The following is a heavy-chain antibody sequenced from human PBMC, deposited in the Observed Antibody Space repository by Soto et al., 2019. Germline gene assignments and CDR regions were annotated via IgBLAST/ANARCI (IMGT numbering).Heavy chain of an antibody. CDR2: ISAYKGNT. CDR1: GYTFTSYA. V-gene: IGHV1-18*01. J-gene: IGHJ6*02. CDR3: ARYSPPSCV. D-gene: IGHD6-13*01. Sequence: QVQLVQSGAEVKKPGASVKVSCKASGYTFTSYAISWVRPAPGQGLEGMGWISAYKGNTNYAQKLQGRVTMNTDTSTSTAYMGMSRLRSDDTAVYYCARYSPPSCVWGQGTTVTVSS.